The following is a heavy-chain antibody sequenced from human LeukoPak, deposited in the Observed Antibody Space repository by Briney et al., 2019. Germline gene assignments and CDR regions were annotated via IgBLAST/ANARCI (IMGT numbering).Heavy chain of an antibody. CDR1: GYTFTSYD. CDR2: MNPNSGNT. J-gene: IGHJ4*02. V-gene: IGHV1-8*01. Sequence: ASVMVSCKASGYTFTSYDINWVRQATGQGLEWMGWMNPNSGNTGYAQKFQGRVTMTRNTSISTAYMELSSLRSEDTAVYYCARSPYSSSSFDYWGQGTLVTVSS. D-gene: IGHD6-13*01. CDR3: ARSPYSSSSFDY.